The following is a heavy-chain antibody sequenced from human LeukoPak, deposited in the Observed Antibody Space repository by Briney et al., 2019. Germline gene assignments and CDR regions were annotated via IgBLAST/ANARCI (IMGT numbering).Heavy chain of an antibody. J-gene: IGHJ4*02. Sequence: PGGSLRLSCAASGFTFSSYAMHWVRQAPGKGLESVAVISYDGSNKYYADSVKGRFTISRDNSKNTLYLQMNSLRAEDTAVYYCARLYSSSWYVYEFLEQTEVLFDYWGQGTLVTVSS. CDR2: ISYDGSNK. V-gene: IGHV3-30-3*01. CDR1: GFTFSSYA. D-gene: IGHD6-13*01. CDR3: ARLYSSSWYVYEFLEQTEVLFDY.